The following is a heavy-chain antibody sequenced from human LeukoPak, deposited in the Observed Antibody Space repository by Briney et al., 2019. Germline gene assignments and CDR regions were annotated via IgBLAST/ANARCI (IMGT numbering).Heavy chain of an antibody. CDR3: ANLVEGYDFWSGYHDAFDI. CDR2: ISYDGSNK. CDR1: GFTFSSYG. Sequence: GRSLRLSCAASGFTFSSYGMHWVRQAPGKGLEWVAVISYDGSNKYYVDSVKGRFTISRDNSKNTLYLQMNSLRAEDTAVYYCANLVEGYDFWSGYHDAFDIWGQGTMVTVSS. J-gene: IGHJ3*02. V-gene: IGHV3-30*18. D-gene: IGHD3-3*01.